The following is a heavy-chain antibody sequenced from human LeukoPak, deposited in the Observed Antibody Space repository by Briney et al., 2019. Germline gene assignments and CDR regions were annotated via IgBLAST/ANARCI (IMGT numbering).Heavy chain of an antibody. CDR2: IYTSGST. CDR1: GSISGYY. CDR3: ARQKCTSTSCLTKNAFDI. Sequence: SETLSLTCTVYGSISGYYWSWIRPPPGKGLEWIGYIYTSGSTNYNPSLESRVTISVDTSKNQFSLDLSSVTAADTAVYYCARQKCTSTSCLTKNAFDIWGQGTMVTVSS. V-gene: IGHV4-4*09. D-gene: IGHD2-2*01. J-gene: IGHJ3*02.